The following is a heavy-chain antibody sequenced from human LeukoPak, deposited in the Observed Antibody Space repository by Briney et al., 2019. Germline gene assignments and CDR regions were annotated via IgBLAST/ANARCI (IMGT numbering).Heavy chain of an antibody. CDR3: ARHTPPPYYDFWSGYYKGHAFDI. CDR1: GGSFSGYY. V-gene: IGHV4-34*01. J-gene: IGHJ3*02. Sequence: SETLSLTCAVYGGSFSGYYWSWIRQPPGKGLEWIGEINHSGSTNYNPSLKSRVTISVDTSKNQFSLKLSSVTAADTAVYYCARHTPPPYYDFWSGYYKGHAFDIWGQGTMVTVSS. D-gene: IGHD3-3*01. CDR2: INHSGST.